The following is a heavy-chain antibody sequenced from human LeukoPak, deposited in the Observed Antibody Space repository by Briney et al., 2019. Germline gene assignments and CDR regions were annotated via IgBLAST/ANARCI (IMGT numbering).Heavy chain of an antibody. V-gene: IGHV3-30*18. CDR2: ISYDGSNK. D-gene: IGHD2-2*01. J-gene: IGHJ6*02. CDR1: GFTFSSYG. CDR3: AKDLVVVPAARGPYYYGMDV. Sequence: PGRSLRLSCAASGFTFSSYGMHWVRQAPGKGLEWVAVISYDGSNKYYADSVKGRFTISRDNSKNTLYLQMNSLRAEDTAVYYCAKDLVVVPAARGPYYYGMDVWGQGPRSPSP.